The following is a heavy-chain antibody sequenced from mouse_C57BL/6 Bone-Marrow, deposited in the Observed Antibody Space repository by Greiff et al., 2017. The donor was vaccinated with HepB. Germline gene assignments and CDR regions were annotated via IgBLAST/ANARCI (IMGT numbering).Heavy chain of an antibody. V-gene: IGHV1-59*01. Sequence: QVQLKQPGAELVRPGTSVKLSCKASGYTFTSYWMHWVKQRPGQGLEWIGVIDPSDSYTNYNQKFKGKATLTVDTSSSTAYMQLSSLTSEDSAVYYCATNWCYAMDYWGQGTSVTVSS. J-gene: IGHJ4*01. D-gene: IGHD4-1*01. CDR1: GYTFTSYW. CDR2: IDPSDSYT. CDR3: ATNWCYAMDY.